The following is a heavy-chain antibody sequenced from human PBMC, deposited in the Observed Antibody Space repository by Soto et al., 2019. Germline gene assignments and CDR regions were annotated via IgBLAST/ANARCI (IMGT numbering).Heavy chain of an antibody. CDR2: IFYSGTT. J-gene: IGHJ5*02. V-gene: IGHV4-31*03. CDR3: ARSVDP. CDR1: GGSISSGGYY. Sequence: SETLSLTCTVSGGSISSGGYYWSWIRQHPGKGLEWIGHIFYSGTTYYNPSLKSRVTISVDTSKNQFSLMLISVTAADTAVYYWARSVDPWGQGTLVTVSS.